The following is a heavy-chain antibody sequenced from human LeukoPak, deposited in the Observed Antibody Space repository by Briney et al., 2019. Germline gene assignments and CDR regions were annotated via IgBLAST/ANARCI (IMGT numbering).Heavy chain of an antibody. J-gene: IGHJ4*02. CDR1: GITFSTYA. V-gene: IGHV3-23*01. Sequence: GGSLRLSCAASGITFSTYAMNWVRQAPGKGLEWVSVISGSAASTSYADSVKGRFTISRDNSRNTLYLQMNNLRAEDTAIYYCARDRSLNGGNSNGYFDSWGQGTLVTVSS. CDR3: ARDRSLNGGNSNGYFDS. CDR2: ISGSAAST. D-gene: IGHD4-23*01.